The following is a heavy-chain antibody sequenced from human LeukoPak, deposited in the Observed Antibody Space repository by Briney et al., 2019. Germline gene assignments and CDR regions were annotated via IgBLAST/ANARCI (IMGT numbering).Heavy chain of an antibody. Sequence: GGSLRLSCAASGFTFSSYSMNWVRQAPGKGLEWVSSISSSSSYIYYADPVKGRFAISRDNAKNSLYLQMNSLRAEDTAVYYCARDSSSWNAFDIWGQGTMVTVSS. CDR1: GFTFSSYS. V-gene: IGHV3-21*01. J-gene: IGHJ3*02. D-gene: IGHD6-13*01. CDR3: ARDSSSWNAFDI. CDR2: ISSSSSYI.